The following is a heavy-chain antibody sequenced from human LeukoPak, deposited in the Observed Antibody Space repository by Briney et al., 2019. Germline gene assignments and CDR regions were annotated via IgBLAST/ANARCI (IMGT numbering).Heavy chain of an antibody. CDR2: INPYSGGT. V-gene: IGHV1-2*02. Sequence: ASVKVSCKASGYTFTDHYMHWVRQAAGQGHEWMGWINPYSGGTNYAQKLQGRVTMTTDTSTSTAYMELRSLRSDDTAVYYCARGPKAAYGSGSYTGGYYYYYMDVWGKGTTVTVSS. CDR1: GYTFTDHY. CDR3: ARGPKAAYGSGSYTGGYYYYYMDV. J-gene: IGHJ6*03. D-gene: IGHD3-10*01.